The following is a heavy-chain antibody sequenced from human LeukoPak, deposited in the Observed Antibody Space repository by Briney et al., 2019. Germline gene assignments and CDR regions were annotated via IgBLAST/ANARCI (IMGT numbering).Heavy chain of an antibody. V-gene: IGHV3-48*01. CDR2: ISGSSGII. J-gene: IGHJ4*02. Sequence: GGSLRLSCAASGFTFNTYTMNWVRQAPGKGLEWVSYISGSSGIIDYADSVRGRFTISRDNAKNSLYLQMNSLRAEDTAVYYCAKGQNPYYYDSSGYLAFDYWGQGTLVTVSS. CDR1: GFTFNTYT. D-gene: IGHD3-22*01. CDR3: AKGQNPYYYDSSGYLAFDY.